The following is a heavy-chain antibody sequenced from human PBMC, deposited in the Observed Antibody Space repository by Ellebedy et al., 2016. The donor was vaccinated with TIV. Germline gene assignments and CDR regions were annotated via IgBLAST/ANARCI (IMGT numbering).Heavy chain of an antibody. V-gene: IGHV3-7*01. D-gene: IGHD4-17*01. CDR3: ARDAATTVTSYDL. CDR1: GFTFSNYW. J-gene: IGHJ4*02. CDR2: IKQGGSDK. Sequence: GGSLRLSCAASGFTFSNYWMTWVRQAPGKGLEWVANIKQGGSDKKHVNSVKGRFTISRDNAKNSLFLQMNTLRVEDTAVYYCARDAATTVTSYDLWGQGVLVTVSS.